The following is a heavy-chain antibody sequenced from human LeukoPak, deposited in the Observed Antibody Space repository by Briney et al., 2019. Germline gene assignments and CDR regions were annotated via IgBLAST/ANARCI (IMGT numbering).Heavy chain of an antibody. Sequence: SETLSLTCAVYGGSFSGYYWSWIRQPPGKGLEWVGEINHSGSTNYNPSLKSRVTISVDTSKNQFSLKLSSVTAADTVVYYCARLSYDILTGYRFDYWGQGTLVTVSS. V-gene: IGHV4-34*01. CDR2: INHSGST. J-gene: IGHJ4*02. CDR3: ARLSYDILTGYRFDY. D-gene: IGHD3-9*01. CDR1: GGSFSGYY.